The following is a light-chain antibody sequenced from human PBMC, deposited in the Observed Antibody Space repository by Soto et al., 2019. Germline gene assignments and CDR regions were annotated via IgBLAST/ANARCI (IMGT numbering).Light chain of an antibody. CDR2: GAS. V-gene: IGKV3-20*01. Sequence: EIVLTQSPDTLYLSPGEGATLSCRASQRVNSSDLAWYQQKPGQAPRLLISGASDRATGVPARVSGSGSGTDFTLTISRLEPEDFAVYYCQQYVTSPVTFRQGTKMQIK. CDR1: QRVNSSD. CDR3: QQYVTSPVT. J-gene: IGKJ2*01.